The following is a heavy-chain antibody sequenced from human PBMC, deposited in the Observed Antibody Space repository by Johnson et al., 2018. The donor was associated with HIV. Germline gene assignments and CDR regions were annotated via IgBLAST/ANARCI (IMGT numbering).Heavy chain of an antibody. CDR3: ARVSDDYGGNPAAWGAFDV. V-gene: IGHV3-9*01. J-gene: IGHJ3*01. CDR2: ISWNSGSI. CDR1: GFTFDDYA. Sequence: VQLVESGGGLVQPGRSLRLSCAASGFTFDDYAMHWVRQAPGKGLEWVSGISWNSGSIGSADSVKGRFTISSDNAKNSLYLQMNNLRAEDTALYYCARVSDDYGGNPAAWGAFDVWGQGTMVTVSS. D-gene: IGHD4-23*01.